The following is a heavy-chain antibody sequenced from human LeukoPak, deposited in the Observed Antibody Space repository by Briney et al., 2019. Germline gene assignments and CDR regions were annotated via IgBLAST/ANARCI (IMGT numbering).Heavy chain of an antibody. V-gene: IGHV3-21*01. CDR1: AFTFSSDS. CDR3: ARRRWFDY. Sequence: SAGSLRLSCAASAFTFSSDSMNWVRQAPGKGLEWVSSISSSSSYIYYADSVKGRFTISRDNAKNSLYLQMNSLRAEDTAVYYCARRRWFDYWGQGTLVTVSS. CDR2: ISSSSSYI. J-gene: IGHJ5*01. D-gene: IGHD5-24*01.